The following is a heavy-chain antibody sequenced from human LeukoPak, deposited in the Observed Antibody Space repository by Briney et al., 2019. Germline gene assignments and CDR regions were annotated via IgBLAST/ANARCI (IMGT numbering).Heavy chain of an antibody. CDR2: IYYSGST. J-gene: IGHJ6*03. Sequence: SETLSLTCTVSDDSITMYYWSWIRQPPGKGLEWIGYIYYSGSTNYNPSLKSRVTISVDTSKNQFSLKLSSVTAADTAVYYCARVLRGSYYYMDVWGKGTTVTVSS. V-gene: IGHV4-59*01. CDR3: ARVLRGSYYYMDV. D-gene: IGHD3-16*01. CDR1: DDSITMYY.